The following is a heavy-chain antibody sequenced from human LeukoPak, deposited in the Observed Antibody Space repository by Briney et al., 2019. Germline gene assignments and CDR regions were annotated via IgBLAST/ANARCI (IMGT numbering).Heavy chain of an antibody. D-gene: IGHD7-27*01. CDR3: VRDGAHWDLDY. Sequence: GGSLRLSCAASGFTFGSYTMNWVRQAPGKGLEWVSSISSSSSYIYYADSVKGRFTISRDNSKNTVHLQMNSLRAEDTAMYYCVRDGAHWDLDYWGQGTLVTVSS. CDR2: ISSSSSYI. CDR1: GFTFGSYT. V-gene: IGHV3-21*01. J-gene: IGHJ4*02.